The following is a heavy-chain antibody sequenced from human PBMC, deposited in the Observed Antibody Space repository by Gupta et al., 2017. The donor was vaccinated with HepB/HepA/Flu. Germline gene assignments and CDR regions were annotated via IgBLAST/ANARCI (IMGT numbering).Heavy chain of an antibody. V-gene: IGHV4-4*02. J-gene: IGHJ4*02. Sequence: VQLQESGPGLVEPWETLSLTCAVSGDSVRDRDWRGWVRLPPGKGLEWIGEVSPTGTTNYNPSLKSRVTISIDNSKNQFSLKLTSVTAADTAFYYCARSSADKRGLDSWGQGVLVTISS. D-gene: IGHD3-22*01. CDR3: ARSSADKRGLDS. CDR2: VSPTGTT. CDR1: GDSVRDRDW.